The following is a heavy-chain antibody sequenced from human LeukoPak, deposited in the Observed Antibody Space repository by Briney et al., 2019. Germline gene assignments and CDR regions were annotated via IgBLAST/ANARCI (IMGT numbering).Heavy chain of an antibody. J-gene: IGHJ5*02. D-gene: IGHD2-15*01. CDR3: AKVVVVAVIIS. CDR2: ISGSGGST. Sequence: GGSLRLSCAASGFTFSSYAMSWVRQAPGKGVEWVSAISGSGGSTYYADSVKGRFTISRDNSKNTLYLQMNSLRAEDTAVYYCAKVVVVAVIISWGQGTLVTVSS. V-gene: IGHV3-23*01. CDR1: GFTFSSYA.